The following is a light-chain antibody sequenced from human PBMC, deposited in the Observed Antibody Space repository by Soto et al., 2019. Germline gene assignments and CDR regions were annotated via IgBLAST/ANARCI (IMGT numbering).Light chain of an antibody. J-gene: IGKJ5*01. CDR2: DAS. CDR1: QTVSNY. V-gene: IGKV3-11*01. Sequence: IVLRQSPGTLSFSPGERATLSFRASQTVSNYLLWYQQKHGQAPRLLIYDASNRATGIPARFSGSGYETDLTLTISSIETEDVEVYYCQQRMNWTLTFGQGARLEIK. CDR3: QQRMNWTLT.